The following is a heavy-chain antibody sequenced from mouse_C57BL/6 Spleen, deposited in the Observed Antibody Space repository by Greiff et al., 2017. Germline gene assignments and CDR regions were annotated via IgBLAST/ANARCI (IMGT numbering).Heavy chain of an antibody. Sequence: QVQLQQPGAELVKPGASVKMSCKASGYTFTSYWITWVKQRPGQGLEWIGDIYPGSGSTNYNEKFKSKATLTVDTSSRTAYMQLSSLTTEDSEVYYCARTSYGSSPYYFDYWGQGTTLTVSS. CDR2: IYPGSGST. J-gene: IGHJ2*01. V-gene: IGHV1-55*01. CDR3: ARTSYGSSPYYFDY. CDR1: GYTFTSYW. D-gene: IGHD1-1*01.